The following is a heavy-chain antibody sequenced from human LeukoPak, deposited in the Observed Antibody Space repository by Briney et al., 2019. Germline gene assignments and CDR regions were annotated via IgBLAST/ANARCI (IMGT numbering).Heavy chain of an antibody. CDR1: GFTFIGYY. CDR3: AKVSYGDYEGGAYFDY. J-gene: IGHJ4*02. Sequence: ASVKVSCKASGFTFIGYYMHWVRQAPGQGLEWMGWINPNSGATNYAHEFQARVTMTRDTSITTAYMELSRLRSDDTAVYYCAKVSYGDYEGGAYFDYWGQGTLVTVSS. D-gene: IGHD4-17*01. CDR2: INPNSGAT. V-gene: IGHV1-2*07.